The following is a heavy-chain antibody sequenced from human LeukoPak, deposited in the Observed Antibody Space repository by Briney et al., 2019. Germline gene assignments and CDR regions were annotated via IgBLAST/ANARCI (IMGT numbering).Heavy chain of an antibody. V-gene: IGHV1-2*02. D-gene: IGHD2-15*01. CDR3: ARGGTLVVAARGGNWFDP. CDR1: GYTFTGYY. J-gene: IGHJ5*02. CDR2: INPNSGGT. Sequence: ASVKVSCKASGYTFTGYYMHWVRQAPGQGLEWMGWINPNSGGTNYAQKFQGRVTITADKSTSTAYMELSSLRSEDTAVYYCARGGTLVVAARGGNWFDPWGQGTLVTVSS.